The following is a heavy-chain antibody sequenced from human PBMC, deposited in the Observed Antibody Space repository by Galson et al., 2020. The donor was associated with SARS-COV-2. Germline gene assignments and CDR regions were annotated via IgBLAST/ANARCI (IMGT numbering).Heavy chain of an antibody. V-gene: IGHV3-23*01. J-gene: IGHJ2*01. D-gene: IGHD3-3*01. CDR1: GFTFSSYA. CDR2: ISGSGGST. Sequence: GGSLRLSCAASGFTFSSYAMSWVRQAPGKGLEWVSAISGSGGSTYYADSVKGRFTISRDNSKNTLYLQMNSLRAEDTAVYYCAKVSTVFESFIRNWCFGLWGRGTLVTVSS. CDR3: AKVSTVFESFIRNWCFGL.